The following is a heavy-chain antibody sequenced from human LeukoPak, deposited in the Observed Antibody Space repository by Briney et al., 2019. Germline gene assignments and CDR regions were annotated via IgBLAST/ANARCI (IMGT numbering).Heavy chain of an antibody. CDR3: ARATAYYVWFDP. CDR1: GGSISSYY. J-gene: IGHJ5*02. Sequence: SETLSLTCTVSGGSISSYYWSWIRQPPGKGLEWIGYIYYSGSTYYNPSLKSRVTISVDTSKNQFSLKLSSVTAADTAVYYCARATAYYVWFDPWGQGTLVTVSS. V-gene: IGHV4-59*06. CDR2: IYYSGST. D-gene: IGHD3-22*01.